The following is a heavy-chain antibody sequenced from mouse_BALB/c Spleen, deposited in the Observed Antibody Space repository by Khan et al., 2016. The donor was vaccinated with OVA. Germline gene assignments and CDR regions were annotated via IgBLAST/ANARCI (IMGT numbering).Heavy chain of an antibody. D-gene: IGHD1-1*02. CDR3: ARGGKFAY. CDR2: ISTYYGDV. Sequence: VQLQESGAELVRPGVSVKISCKGAGYTFTDYAMHWVKQSHAKSLEWIGVISTYYGDVDYTQKFKGKATMTVDRSSSTAYMELARLTSEDSAIEYCARGGKFAYWGQGTLVTVSA. CDR1: GYTFTDYA. J-gene: IGHJ3*01. V-gene: IGHV1S137*01.